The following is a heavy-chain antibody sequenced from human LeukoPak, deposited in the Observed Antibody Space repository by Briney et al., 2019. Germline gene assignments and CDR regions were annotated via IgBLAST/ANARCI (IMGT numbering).Heavy chain of an antibody. CDR3: AKEATGIAVAGTFDY. Sequence: GGSLRLSCAASGFTFSTYNMNWVRQAPGKGLEWVSSISGSSSYIYYADSVKGRFTISRDNAKNSLYLQMNSLRAEDTALYYRAKEATGIAVAGTFDYWGQGTLVTVSS. V-gene: IGHV3-21*04. J-gene: IGHJ4*02. D-gene: IGHD6-19*01. CDR1: GFTFSTYN. CDR2: ISGSSSYI.